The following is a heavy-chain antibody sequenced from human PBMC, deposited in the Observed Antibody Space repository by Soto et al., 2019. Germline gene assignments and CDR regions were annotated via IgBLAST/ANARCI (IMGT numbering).Heavy chain of an antibody. CDR1: EFSLSTRGVA. V-gene: IGHV2-5*02. CDR3: AQRSRGYAYYFDQ. D-gene: IGHD5-12*01. Sequence: QITLKESGPTLVKPTQTHTLNCSFSEFSLSTRGVAVGWNRQPPGKALEWLALIFWDDDKWYSPSLRSRLTITEDTSKNQVVLTMTNMDPVDTATYYCAQRSRGYAYYFDQWGQGTLVTVSS. J-gene: IGHJ4*02. CDR2: IFWDDDK.